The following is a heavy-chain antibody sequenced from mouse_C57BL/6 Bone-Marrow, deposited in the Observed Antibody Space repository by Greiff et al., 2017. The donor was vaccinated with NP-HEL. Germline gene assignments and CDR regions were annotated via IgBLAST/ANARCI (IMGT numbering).Heavy chain of an antibody. CDR1: GYTFTSYW. J-gene: IGHJ3*01. CDR2: IDPSDSYA. Sequence: VQLQQPGAELVKPGASVKLSCKASGYTFTSYWMQWVKQRPGQGLEWIGEIDPSDSYANYNPKFKGKATFTVNTSSSTAYMQLSSLTSEDSAVYYRASWTAQAPAAYWGQGTLVTVSA. V-gene: IGHV1-50*01. CDR3: ASWTAQAPAAY. D-gene: IGHD3-2*02.